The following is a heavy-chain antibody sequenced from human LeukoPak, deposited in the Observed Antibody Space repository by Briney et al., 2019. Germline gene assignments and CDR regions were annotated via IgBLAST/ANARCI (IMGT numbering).Heavy chain of an antibody. CDR2: IWYDGSYE. V-gene: IGHV3-33*01. Sequence: GGSLRLSCVASGFTFNKYGVHWVRQAPGKGLEWVAVIWYDGSYEYYADSVKGRLAISRDNDKNTVNLQMNSLRVEDTAVYYCERDGSALAVRGWFDFWGQGTLVTVSS. D-gene: IGHD3-10*01. CDR3: ERDGSALAVRGWFDF. J-gene: IGHJ5*01. CDR1: GFTFNKYG.